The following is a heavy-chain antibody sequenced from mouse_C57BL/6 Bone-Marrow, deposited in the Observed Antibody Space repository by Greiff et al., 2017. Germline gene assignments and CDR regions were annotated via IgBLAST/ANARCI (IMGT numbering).Heavy chain of an antibody. CDR2: IYPRSGNT. Sequence: VKLMESGAELARPGASVKLSCKASGYTFTSYGISWVKQRTGQGLEWIGEIYPRSGNTYYNEKFKGKATLTADKSSSTAYMELRSLTSEDSAVYFCARGNDDYDAGYYYAMDYWGQGTSVTVSS. V-gene: IGHV1-81*01. CDR1: GYTFTSYG. CDR3: ARGNDDYDAGYYYAMDY. D-gene: IGHD2-4*01. J-gene: IGHJ4*01.